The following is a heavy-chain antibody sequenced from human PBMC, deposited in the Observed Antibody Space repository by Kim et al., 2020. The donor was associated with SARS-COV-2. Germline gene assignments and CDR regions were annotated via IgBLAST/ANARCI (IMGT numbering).Heavy chain of an antibody. CDR2: FYRSGST. V-gene: IGHV4-59*13. Sequence: SETLSLTCTVSGAPISGYYWIWIRQPPGKGLEWIGTFYRSGSTSSNPSLKSRVTTSADTSRHQFSLQLSSVTAADTALYYCAGWAYSDNAGLVFWGPGT. CDR3: AGWAYSDNAGLVF. D-gene: IGHD3-9*01. CDR1: GAPISGYY. J-gene: IGHJ1*01.